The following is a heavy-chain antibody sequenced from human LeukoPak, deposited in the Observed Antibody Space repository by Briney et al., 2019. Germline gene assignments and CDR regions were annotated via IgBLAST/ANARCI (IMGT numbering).Heavy chain of an antibody. Sequence: AGGSLRLSCAASGFTFSSYGMHWVRQAPGKGLEWVAFIRYDGSNKYYADSVKGRFTISRDNSKNTLYLQMNSLRAEDTAVYYCAKLERGSCGGKATFDYWGQGTLVTVSS. V-gene: IGHV3-30*02. CDR1: GFTFSSYG. CDR2: IRYDGSNK. CDR3: AKLERGSCGGKATFDY. J-gene: IGHJ4*02. D-gene: IGHD4-23*01.